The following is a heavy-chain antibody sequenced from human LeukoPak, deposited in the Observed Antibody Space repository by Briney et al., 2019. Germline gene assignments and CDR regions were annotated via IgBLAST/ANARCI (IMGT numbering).Heavy chain of an antibody. D-gene: IGHD2-15*01. CDR2: INPSSGNT. J-gene: IGHJ4*02. CDR1: GFTLTKYA. Sequence: PGGSLRLSCAASGFTLTKYAMSWVRQAPGKGLEWVSSINPSSGNTYYADSVKGRFTIFGDNSKNTLYLQMNSLRAEDTAVYYCAKEHMAAAVYYFDYWGQGTLVTVSS. V-gene: IGHV3-23*01. CDR3: AKEHMAAAVYYFDY.